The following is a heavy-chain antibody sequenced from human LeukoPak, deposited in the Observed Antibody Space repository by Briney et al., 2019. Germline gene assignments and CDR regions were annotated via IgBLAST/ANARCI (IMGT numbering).Heavy chain of an antibody. V-gene: IGHV4-59*08. Sequence: TSETLSLTCTVSGGSISSYYWSWIRQPPGKGLEWIGYIYYSGSTNYNPSLKSRITISVDPSKTQFSLKLSSVTAADTAVYYCARLGSARWFDYWGQGTLVTVSS. CDR2: IYYSGST. CDR1: GGSISSYY. D-gene: IGHD6-6*01. J-gene: IGHJ4*02. CDR3: ARLGSARWFDY.